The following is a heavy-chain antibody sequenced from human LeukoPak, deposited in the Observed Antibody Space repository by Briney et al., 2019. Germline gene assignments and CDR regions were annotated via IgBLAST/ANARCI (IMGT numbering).Heavy chain of an antibody. J-gene: IGHJ4*02. V-gene: IGHV3-43D*03. CDR3: AKDLRERTADRGYSYGVDY. CDR2: ISWDGGST. Sequence: PGGSLRLSCAASGFTFDDYAMHWVRQAPGKGLEWVSLISWDGGSTYYADSVKGRFTISRDNSKNSLYLQINSLRAEDTALYYCAKDLRERTADRGYSYGVDYWGQGTLVTVSS. CDR1: GFTFDDYA. D-gene: IGHD5-18*01.